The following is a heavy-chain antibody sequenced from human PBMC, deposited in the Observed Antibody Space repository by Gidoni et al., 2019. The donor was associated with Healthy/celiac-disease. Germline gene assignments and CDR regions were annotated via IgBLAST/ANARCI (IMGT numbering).Heavy chain of an antibody. Sequence: QVQLQESGPGLVKPSETLSLTCTVSGGSISSYYWSWIRQPPGKGLEWIGYIYYSGSTNYNPSLKSRVTISVDTSKNQFSLKLSSVTAADTAVYYCARVAGSWGELDYWGQGTLVTVSS. CDR3: ARVAGSWGELDY. D-gene: IGHD3-10*01. CDR1: GGSISSYY. J-gene: IGHJ4*02. CDR2: IYYSGST. V-gene: IGHV4-59*01.